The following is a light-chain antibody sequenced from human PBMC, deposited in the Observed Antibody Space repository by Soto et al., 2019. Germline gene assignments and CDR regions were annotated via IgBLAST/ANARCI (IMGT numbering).Light chain of an antibody. CDR2: DVS. V-gene: IGLV2-14*01. CDR3: SSYTSSSNGVV. Sequence: QSVLTQPASVSGSPGQSITISCTGTSSDVGGYNYVSWYQQHPGKAPKLMIYDVSNRPSGVSNRFSASKSGNTASLTISGLQAEDEADYYCSSYTSSSNGVVFGGGTKLTVL. J-gene: IGLJ2*01. CDR1: SSDVGGYNY.